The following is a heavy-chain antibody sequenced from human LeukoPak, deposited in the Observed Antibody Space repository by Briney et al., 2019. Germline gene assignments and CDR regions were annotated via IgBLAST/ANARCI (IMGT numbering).Heavy chain of an antibody. J-gene: IGHJ6*03. Sequence: GRSLRLSCAASGFTFSSYAMHWVRQAPGKGLEGVAVISYDGSNKYYADSVKGRFTISRDNSKNTLYLQMDSLRADDTAVYYCAKEPSWNYYYYYSMDVWGKGTTVTVSS. CDR2: ISYDGSNK. CDR1: GFTFSSYA. CDR3: AKEPSWNYYYYYSMDV. V-gene: IGHV3-30*04. D-gene: IGHD1-1*01.